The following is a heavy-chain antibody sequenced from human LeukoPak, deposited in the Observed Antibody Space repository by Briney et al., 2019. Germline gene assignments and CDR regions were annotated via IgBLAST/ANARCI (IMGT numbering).Heavy chain of an antibody. CDR3: ARGGRRSSSWPFDY. J-gene: IGHJ4*02. Sequence: SETLSLTCTVSGGSISSYYWSWIRQPAGKGLEWIGRIYTSGSTSYNPSLKSRVTISVDTSKNQFSLKLSSVTAADTAVYYCARGGRRSSSWPFDYWGQGTLVTVSP. D-gene: IGHD6-13*01. CDR2: IYTSGST. V-gene: IGHV4-4*07. CDR1: GGSISSYY.